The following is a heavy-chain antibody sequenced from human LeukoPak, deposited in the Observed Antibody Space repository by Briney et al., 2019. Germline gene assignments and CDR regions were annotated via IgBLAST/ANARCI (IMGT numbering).Heavy chain of an antibody. Sequence: PGGSLRLSCEASGLTFSEHWMTWVRQAPGKGPEWVATIKQDGSEKYYVDSVKGRFTISRDNAKNSLYLQMNSLRAEDTAVYYCARDRLGALDYWGQGTLVTVSS. CDR1: GLTFSEHW. V-gene: IGHV3-7*01. CDR2: IKQDGSEK. CDR3: ARDRLGALDY. D-gene: IGHD1-26*01. J-gene: IGHJ4*02.